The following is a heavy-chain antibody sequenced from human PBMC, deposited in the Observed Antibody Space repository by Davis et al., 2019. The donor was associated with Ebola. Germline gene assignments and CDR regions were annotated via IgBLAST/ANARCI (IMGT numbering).Heavy chain of an antibody. V-gene: IGHV2-5*02. CDR2: IYWDDDK. D-gene: IGHD1-26*01. Sequence: SGPTLVKPTQTLTLTCTFSGFSLSTSGVGVGWIRQPPGKALEWLALIYWDDDKRYSPSLKSRLTITKDTSKNQVVLTMTNMDTVDTGTYYCARTLSGAVSFDSWGQGTLVTVSS. CDR3: ARTLSGAVSFDS. CDR1: GFSLSTSGVG. J-gene: IGHJ4*02.